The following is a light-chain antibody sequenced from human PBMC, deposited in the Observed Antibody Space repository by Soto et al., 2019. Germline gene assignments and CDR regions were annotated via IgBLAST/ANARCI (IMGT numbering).Light chain of an antibody. CDR3: GSFAGPVWV. Sequence: QSALTQPPSASGSPGQSVTISCTGTSSDVGGYNYVSWYQQHPGKAPKLMIYEVTKRPSGVPDRFSGSKAGNTASLTVFGLQAEDEANYYCGSFAGPVWVFGGGTQLTVL. CDR2: EVT. V-gene: IGLV2-8*01. J-gene: IGLJ3*02. CDR1: SSDVGGYNY.